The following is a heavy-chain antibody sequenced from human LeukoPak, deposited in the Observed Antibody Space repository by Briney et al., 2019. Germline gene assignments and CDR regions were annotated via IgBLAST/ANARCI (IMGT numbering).Heavy chain of an antibody. Sequence: GGSLRLSCAASGFTFSSYAMSWVRQAPGKGLEWVSAISGSGGSTYYADSVKGRFTISRDNSKNTLYLQMNSLRAEDTAVYYCAKAAGLLWFGELLGDFDYWGRGTLVTVSS. V-gene: IGHV3-23*01. CDR2: ISGSGGST. CDR3: AKAAGLLWFGELLGDFDY. D-gene: IGHD3-10*01. J-gene: IGHJ4*02. CDR1: GFTFSSYA.